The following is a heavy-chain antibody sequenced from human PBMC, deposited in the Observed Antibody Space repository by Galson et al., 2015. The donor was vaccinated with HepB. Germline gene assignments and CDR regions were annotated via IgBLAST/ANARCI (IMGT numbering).Heavy chain of an antibody. J-gene: IGHJ5*02. D-gene: IGHD1-26*01. V-gene: IGHV3-33*06. Sequence: LRLSCAASGFTFSSYGMHWVRQAPGKGLEWVAVIWYDGSNKYYADSVKGRFTISRDNSKNTLYLQMNSLRAEDTAVYYCAKDPSAGSYYSLFDPWGQGTLVTVSS. CDR2: IWYDGSNK. CDR3: AKDPSAGSYYSLFDP. CDR1: GFTFSSYG.